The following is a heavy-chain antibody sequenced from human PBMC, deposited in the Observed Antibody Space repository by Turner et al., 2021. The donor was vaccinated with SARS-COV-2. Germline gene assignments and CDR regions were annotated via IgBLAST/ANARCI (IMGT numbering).Heavy chain of an antibody. D-gene: IGHD5-18*01. CDR2: ISYDGSNK. Sequence: QVQLVESGGGVVQPGRSLRLSGAAPGFTFSSYAMHWVRQAPGKGLEWVAVISYDGSNKYYADSVKGRFTISRDNSKNTLYLQMNSLRAEDTAVYYCAKGYSYAYYYGLDVWGQGTTVTVSS. V-gene: IGHV3-30*18. CDR1: GFTFSSYA. J-gene: IGHJ6*02. CDR3: AKGYSYAYYYGLDV.